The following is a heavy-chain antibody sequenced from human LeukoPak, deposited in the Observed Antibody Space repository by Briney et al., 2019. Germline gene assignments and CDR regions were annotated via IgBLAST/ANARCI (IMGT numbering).Heavy chain of an antibody. Sequence: ASVKVSCKASGYTFTGYYMHWVRQAPGQGLEWMGGIIPIFGTANYAQKFQGRVTITADKSTSTAYMELSSLRSEDTAVYYCARGFEGSGNWFDPWGQGTLVTVSS. V-gene: IGHV1-69*06. D-gene: IGHD6-25*01. CDR2: IIPIFGTA. J-gene: IGHJ5*02. CDR1: GYTFTGYY. CDR3: ARGFEGSGNWFDP.